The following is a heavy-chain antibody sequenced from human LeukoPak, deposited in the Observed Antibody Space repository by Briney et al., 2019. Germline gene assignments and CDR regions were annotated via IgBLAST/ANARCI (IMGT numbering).Heavy chain of an antibody. Sequence: SETLSLTCTVSGASISSSSYYWGWIRQPPGKGLEWIGSIYYSGSTYYNPSLKSRVTISVDTSKNQFSLKLSSVTAADTAVYYCARADSSGYYYVRGGFDYWGQGTLVTVSS. J-gene: IGHJ4*02. CDR1: GASISSSSYY. CDR2: IYYSGST. V-gene: IGHV4-39*01. D-gene: IGHD3-22*01. CDR3: ARADSSGYYYVRGGFDY.